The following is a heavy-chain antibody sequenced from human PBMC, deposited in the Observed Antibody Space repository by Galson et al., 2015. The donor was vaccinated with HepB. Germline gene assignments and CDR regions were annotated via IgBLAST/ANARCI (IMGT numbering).Heavy chain of an antibody. J-gene: IGHJ4*02. CDR3: ARRAPLAVGGAYFDY. D-gene: IGHD6-19*01. V-gene: IGHV4-59*08. CDR1: GGSISRYY. CDR2: IYYSGST. Sequence: SLTCTVSGGSISRYYWSWIRQPPGKGLEWIGYIYYSGSTNYNPSLKSRVTISVDTSKNQFSLKLSSVTAADTAVYYCARRAPLAVGGAYFDYWGQGTLVTVSS.